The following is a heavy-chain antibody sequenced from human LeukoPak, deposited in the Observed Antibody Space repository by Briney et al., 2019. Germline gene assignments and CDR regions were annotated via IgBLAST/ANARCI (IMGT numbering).Heavy chain of an antibody. Sequence: GGSLTLFCAASGFTFDDYAMHWVRQARGEGLEWLSLISWDGGSTYYADSVKGRFTISRDNSKNSLYLQMNSLRAEDTALYYCAKANYGHYYYCMDVWGKGTTVTVSS. J-gene: IGHJ6*03. CDR2: ISWDGGST. CDR1: GFTFDDYA. V-gene: IGHV3-43D*03. CDR3: AKANYGHYYYCMDV. D-gene: IGHD3-16*01.